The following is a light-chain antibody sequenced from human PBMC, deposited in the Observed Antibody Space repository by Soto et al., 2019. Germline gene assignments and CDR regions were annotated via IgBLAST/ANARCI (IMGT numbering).Light chain of an antibody. CDR2: WAS. Sequence: DIVMTQSPDSLAVSMGEGATINCKSSQSVLYNYNNKNYLAWYQHKPGQPPKLLLYWASTRESGVPDRFSGSGSETDFTLTISSLQPEDFATYYCQQSYSTPPTFGQGTKVDI. CDR1: QSVLYNYNNKNY. V-gene: IGKV4-1*01. J-gene: IGKJ1*01. CDR3: QQSYSTPPT.